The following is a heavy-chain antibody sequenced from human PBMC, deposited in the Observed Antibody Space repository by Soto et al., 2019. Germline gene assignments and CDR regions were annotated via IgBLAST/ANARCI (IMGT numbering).Heavy chain of an antibody. V-gene: IGHV1-18*01. J-gene: IGHJ4*02. CDR1: GYTFTSYG. D-gene: IGHD6-19*01. CDR2: ISAYNGNT. CDR3: VKTDDSSGWGGDY. Sequence: GASVKVSCKASGYTFTSYGISWVRQAPGQGLEWMGWISAYNGNTNYAQKLQGRVTMTTDTSTSTAYMELRSLRPEDTALYYCVKTDDSSGWGGDYWGQGTLVTVSS.